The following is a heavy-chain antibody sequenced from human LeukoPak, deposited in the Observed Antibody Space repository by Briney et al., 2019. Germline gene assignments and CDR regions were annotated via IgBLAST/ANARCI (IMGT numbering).Heavy chain of an antibody. D-gene: IGHD6-13*01. Sequence: SVKVSYKASRGTFSSYAISWVRQAPGQAIEWIERIIPIFGTANYAQKFQGRVTITADKSTSTAYMELSSLRSEDTAVYYCARGLPRIAAAGTWGQGTLVTVSS. CDR2: IIPIFGTA. CDR3: ARGLPRIAAAGT. J-gene: IGHJ5*02. V-gene: IGHV1-69*06. CDR1: RGTFSSYA.